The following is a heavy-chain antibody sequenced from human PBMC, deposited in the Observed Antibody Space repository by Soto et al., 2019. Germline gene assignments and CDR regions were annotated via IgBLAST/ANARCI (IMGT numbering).Heavy chain of an antibody. CDR3: AKRPGYTNSWYYFDS. V-gene: IGHV3-23*01. Sequence: GSLRHSYRASGFTSRTYSLSWFREALGSGPELVSVISSSGATIYYADSVKGRFAISRDNSKNTLYLQMNSLRAEDTAVYYCAKRPGYTNSWYYFDSWGQGTLVTVSS. D-gene: IGHD6-13*01. J-gene: IGHJ4*02. CDR1: GFTSRTYS. CDR2: ISSSGATI.